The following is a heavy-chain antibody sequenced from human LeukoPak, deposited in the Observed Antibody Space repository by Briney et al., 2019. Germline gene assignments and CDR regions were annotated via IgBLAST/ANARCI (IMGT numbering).Heavy chain of an antibody. D-gene: IGHD5-18*01. CDR1: GGSLSSYF. V-gene: IGHV4-59*08. J-gene: IGHJ4*02. Sequence: SETLSLTCSVSGGSLSSYFWSWIRQPPGKGLEWVGYIHSSGSTDYKPSLKSRVTISVDTSKNQFSLKLSSVTAADTAVYYCARAGYSYGLFDYWGQGTLVTVSS. CDR3: ARAGYSYGLFDY. CDR2: IHSSGST.